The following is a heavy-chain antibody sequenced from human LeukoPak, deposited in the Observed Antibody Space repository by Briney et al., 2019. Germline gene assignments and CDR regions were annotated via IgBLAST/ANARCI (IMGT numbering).Heavy chain of an antibody. CDR2: ISKRGNT. CDR1: GRSITPSY. Sequence: PSETLSLTCTVSGRSITPSYWTWVRQPPGKGLEDIGYISKRGNTKYNPSLKSRVTISVDMAKTHLSVNLTSVTDADTAVYYCARDKHLGFSSGTKYYPYYFDSWGQGIQVTVSS. CDR3: ARDKHLGFSSGTKYYPYYFDS. J-gene: IGHJ4*02. V-gene: IGHV4-59*01. D-gene: IGHD2-2*03.